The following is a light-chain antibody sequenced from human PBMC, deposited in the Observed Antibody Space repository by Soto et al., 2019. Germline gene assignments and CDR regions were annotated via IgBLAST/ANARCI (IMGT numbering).Light chain of an antibody. CDR3: QQYNSLPWT. J-gene: IGKJ1*01. CDR1: QSIINW. V-gene: IGKV1-5*03. CDR2: KAS. Sequence: DIQMTQSPSTLSASVGYRLTITCRASQSIINWLGWYQQEPGKAPKLLIYKASSLESGVPSRFSGSGSGTDFTLTINRLQPEDFATYYCQQYNSLPWTFGQGTKGDIK.